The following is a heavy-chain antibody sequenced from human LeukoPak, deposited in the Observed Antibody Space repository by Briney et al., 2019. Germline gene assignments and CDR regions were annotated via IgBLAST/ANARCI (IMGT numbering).Heavy chain of an antibody. J-gene: IGHJ6*03. CDR1: GFTFSSYS. Sequence: GGSLRLSCAASGFTFSSYSMNWVRQAPGKGLEWVSYISSSSSTIYYADSVKGRFTISRDNAKNSLYLQMNSLRAEDTAVYYCARARRIFGVVLMDVWGKGTTVTVSS. CDR3: ARARRIFGVVLMDV. V-gene: IGHV3-48*01. CDR2: ISSSSSTI. D-gene: IGHD3-3*01.